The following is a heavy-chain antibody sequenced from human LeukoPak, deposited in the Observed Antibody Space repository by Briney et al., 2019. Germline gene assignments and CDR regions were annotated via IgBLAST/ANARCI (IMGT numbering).Heavy chain of an antibody. CDR3: ARHVGGDYVDY. CDR1: GFTVSNNY. CDR2: IYSGGST. V-gene: IGHV3-53*01. D-gene: IGHD3-10*01. J-gene: IGHJ4*02. Sequence: GGSLRLSCAASGFTVSNNYMSWVRQAPGKGLDWVSIIYSGGSTYYADSVKGRFTISRDNSKNTLYLQMNSLRTEDTAVYYCARHVGGDYVDYWGQGTLVTVSS.